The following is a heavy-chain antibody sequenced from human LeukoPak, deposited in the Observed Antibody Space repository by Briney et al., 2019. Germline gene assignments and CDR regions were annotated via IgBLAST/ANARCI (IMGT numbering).Heavy chain of an antibody. CDR2: INPSVGST. Sequence: ASVTVSYTASGYTFTNYFIHWVRQAPGQGREGMGIINPSVGSTSYAQKFQGTVTMTRDTSTNTVYMESSSLRSEDTAVYYCARDYSNARAFDYWGQGTLVTVSS. CDR1: GYTFTNYF. CDR3: ARDYSNARAFDY. V-gene: IGHV1-46*01. D-gene: IGHD4-11*01. J-gene: IGHJ4*02.